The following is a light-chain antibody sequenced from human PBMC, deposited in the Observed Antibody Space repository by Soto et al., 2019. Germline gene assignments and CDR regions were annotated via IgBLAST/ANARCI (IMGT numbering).Light chain of an antibody. CDR2: EIS. CDR1: NNDVGNYKY. J-gene: IGLJ2*01. CDR3: RSYTSTSTLI. Sequence: QSALTQPASVSGSPGQSITISCTGTNNDVGNYKYVSWYQQHPGKAPKLLIYEISNRPSGISNRFSGSKSGNTASLTISGLQVEDGAHYLCRSYTSTSTLIFGGGTKLTVL. V-gene: IGLV2-14*01.